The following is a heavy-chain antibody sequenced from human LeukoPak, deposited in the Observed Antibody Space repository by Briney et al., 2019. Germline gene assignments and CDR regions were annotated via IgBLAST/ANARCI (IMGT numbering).Heavy chain of an antibody. Sequence: SETLSLTCTVSGGSISSSSYYWGWIRQPPGKGLEWIGSIYYSGSTYYNPSLKSRVTISVDTSKNQFSLKLSSVTAADTAVYYCARDHGFGEFADYWGQGTLVTVSS. CDR1: GGSISSSSYY. J-gene: IGHJ4*02. CDR3: ARDHGFGEFADY. CDR2: IYYSGST. D-gene: IGHD3-10*01. V-gene: IGHV4-39*07.